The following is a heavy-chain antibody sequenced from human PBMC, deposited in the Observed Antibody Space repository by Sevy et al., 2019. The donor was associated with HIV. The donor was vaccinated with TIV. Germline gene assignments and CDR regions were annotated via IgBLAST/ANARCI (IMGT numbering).Heavy chain of an antibody. D-gene: IGHD3-22*01. CDR1: GYTLTKLS. CDR2: FDPEDGET. V-gene: IGHV1-24*01. J-gene: IGHJ4*02. CDR3: AKRDSSDLYTGVSVFDS. Sequence: ASVKVSCKVSGYTLTKLSMHWVRQAPGKGLEWMGSFDPEDGETIHAQRFQGRLSMTEDTSTETAYMELNSLRAEDTAVYYCAKRDSSDLYTGVSVFDSWGLGTLVTVSS.